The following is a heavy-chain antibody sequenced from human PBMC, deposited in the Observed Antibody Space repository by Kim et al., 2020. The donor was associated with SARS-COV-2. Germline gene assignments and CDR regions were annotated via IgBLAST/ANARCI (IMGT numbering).Heavy chain of an antibody. CDR3: AREGLYGSGSYPDY. V-gene: IGHV1-69*01. D-gene: IGHD3-10*01. J-gene: IGHJ4*02. Sequence: AQKFQGRVTITADESTSTAYMELSSLRSEDTAVYYCAREGLYGSGSYPDYWGQGTLVTVSS.